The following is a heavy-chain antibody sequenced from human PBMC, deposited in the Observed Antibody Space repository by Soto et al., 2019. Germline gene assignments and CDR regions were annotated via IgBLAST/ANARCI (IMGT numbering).Heavy chain of an antibody. J-gene: IGHJ4*02. Sequence: GGSLRLSCAASGFTFDNYAMSWVRQAPGKGLEWVSAISGSTGSTYYADSVKGRFTISRDNSKNTLYLQMNSLRAEDTAVYYCAKDGGRVIITFDYWGQGTLVTVSS. CDR2: ISGSTGST. V-gene: IGHV3-23*01. D-gene: IGHD3-22*01. CDR3: AKDGGRVIITFDY. CDR1: GFTFDNYA.